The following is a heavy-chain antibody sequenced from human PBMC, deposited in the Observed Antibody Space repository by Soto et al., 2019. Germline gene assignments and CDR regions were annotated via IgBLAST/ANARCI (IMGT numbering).Heavy chain of an antibody. CDR2: IYYSGST. Sequence: PSETLSLTCTASGGSISSYHWSWIRQPPGKGLEWIGYIYYSGSTNYNPSLKSRVTISVDTSKNQFSLKLSSVTAAETAVYYCAKSIAAAGTRSFSFDYWGQGTLVT. D-gene: IGHD6-13*01. CDR1: GGSISSYH. J-gene: IGHJ4*02. V-gene: IGHV4-59*01. CDR3: AKSIAAAGTRSFSFDY.